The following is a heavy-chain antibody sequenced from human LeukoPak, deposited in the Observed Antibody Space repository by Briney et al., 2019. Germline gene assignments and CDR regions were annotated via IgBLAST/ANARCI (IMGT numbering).Heavy chain of an antibody. CDR1: GFIFDDYA. V-gene: IGHV3-9*03. J-gene: IGHJ4*02. CDR2: ISWNSGSI. D-gene: IGHD3-3*01. CDR3: AKDMYYDFWSGPLDY. Sequence: GGSLRLSCAASGFIFDDYAMHWVRQAPGKGLEWVSGISWNSGSIGYADSVKGRFTISRDNAKNSLYLQMNSLRAEDMALYYCAKDMYYDFWSGPLDYWGQGTLVTVSS.